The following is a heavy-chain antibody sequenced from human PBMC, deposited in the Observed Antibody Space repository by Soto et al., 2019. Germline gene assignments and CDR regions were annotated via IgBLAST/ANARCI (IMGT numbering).Heavy chain of an antibody. V-gene: IGHV4-34*01. J-gene: IGHJ6*03. Sequence: QVQLQQWGAGLLKPSETLSLTCAVYGGSYSGYYWSWIRQPPGKGLEWIGEINHSGSTNYNPSLKSRVTISVDTSKNQFALKPSSVTAADTAVYYFARGAPGYDRYYYYYYMDVWGKGTTVTVSS. CDR2: INHSGST. CDR3: ARGAPGYDRYYYYYYMDV. CDR1: GGSYSGYY. D-gene: IGHD5-12*01.